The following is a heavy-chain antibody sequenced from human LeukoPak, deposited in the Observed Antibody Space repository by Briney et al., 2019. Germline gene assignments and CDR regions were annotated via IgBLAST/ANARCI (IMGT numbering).Heavy chain of an antibody. CDR2: IYDCGST. D-gene: IGHD3-22*01. V-gene: IGHV4-59*01. J-gene: IGHJ4*02. CDR3: AAYDSSGYY. CDR1: GGSISSYY. Sequence: SETLSLTCTVSGGSISSYYWSWIPQPPGKGMEWIGYIYDCGSTNYNPSLKSRATISVDTSKNQFSLKLSSVTAADTAVYYCAAYDSSGYYWGQGTLVTVSS.